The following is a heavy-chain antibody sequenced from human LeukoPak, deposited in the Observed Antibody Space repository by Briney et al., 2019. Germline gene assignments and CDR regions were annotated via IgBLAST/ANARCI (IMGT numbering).Heavy chain of an antibody. J-gene: IGHJ4*02. Sequence: SVKVSCKASGYTFTSYYMHWVRQAPGQGLEWMGIINPYDGSTIYAQKFQGRVTMTRDTSTSTVYMELSSLRSEDTAVYYCAREAVTSDAYFDYWGQGTLVTVSS. V-gene: IGHV1-46*01. CDR1: GYTFTSYY. D-gene: IGHD4-17*01. CDR3: AREAVTSDAYFDY. CDR2: INPYDGST.